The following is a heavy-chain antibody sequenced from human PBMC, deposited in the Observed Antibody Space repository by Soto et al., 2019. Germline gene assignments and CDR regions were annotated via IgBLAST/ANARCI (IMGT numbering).Heavy chain of an antibody. V-gene: IGHV4-39*01. J-gene: IGHJ4*02. CDR1: GGSISSSSYY. CDR2: IYYSGST. D-gene: IGHD6-6*01. CDR3: ARRGLYSSSSYDY. Sequence: SETLSLTCTVSGGSISSSSYYWGWIRQPPGKGLEWIGSIYYSGSTYYNPSLKSRVTISVDTSKNQFSLKLSSVTAADTAVYYCARRGLYSSSSYDYWGQGTLVTVSS.